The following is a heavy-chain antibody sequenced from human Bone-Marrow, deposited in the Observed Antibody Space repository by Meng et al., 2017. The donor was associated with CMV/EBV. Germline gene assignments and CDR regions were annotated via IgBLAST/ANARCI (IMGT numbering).Heavy chain of an antibody. CDR3: ARVTAAIIASARARSNWFDP. CDR2: ISGSGGST. D-gene: IGHD2-2*01. Sequence: GESLKISCAASGFTFSSYAMSWVRQAPGKGLEWVSAISGSGGSTYYADSVKGRFTISRDNSKNTLYLQMNSLRAEDTAVYYCARVTAAIIASARARSNWFDPWGQGTPVTVSS. V-gene: IGHV3-23*01. J-gene: IGHJ5*02. CDR1: GFTFSSYA.